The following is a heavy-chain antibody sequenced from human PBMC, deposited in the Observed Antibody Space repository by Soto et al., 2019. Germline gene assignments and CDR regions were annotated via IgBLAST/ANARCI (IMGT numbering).Heavy chain of an antibody. D-gene: IGHD3-22*01. V-gene: IGHV4-61*08. CDR1: GGSISSGDYY. CDR2: VYYTGTT. J-gene: IGHJ4*01. CDR3: ARLGDYYHTYDY. Sequence: PSETLSLTCTVSGGSISSGDYYWSWIRQPPGQGLEWLGYVYYTGTTTYNPSLKSRLTISLDTSKTQFSLKLGSVTAADTAVYYCARLGDYYHTYDYWGQGALVTVSS.